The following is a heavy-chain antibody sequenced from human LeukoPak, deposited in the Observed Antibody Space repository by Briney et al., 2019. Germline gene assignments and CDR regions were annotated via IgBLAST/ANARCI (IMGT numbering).Heavy chain of an antibody. CDR2: IIPIFETA. Sequence: GASVKVSCKASGGTFSSYAISWVRQAPGHGLEWMGGIIPIFETANYAQKFQGRVTITADKSTSTAYMELSSLRSEDTAVYYCARDQGIPVAGYYYYYMDVWGKGTTVTISS. CDR1: GGTFSSYA. D-gene: IGHD6-19*01. CDR3: ARDQGIPVAGYYYYYMDV. J-gene: IGHJ6*03. V-gene: IGHV1-69*06.